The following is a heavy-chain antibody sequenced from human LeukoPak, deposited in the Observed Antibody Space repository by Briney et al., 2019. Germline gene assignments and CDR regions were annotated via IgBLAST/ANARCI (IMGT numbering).Heavy chain of an antibody. CDR1: SESFSGYY. CDR2: INHSGST. V-gene: IGHV4-34*01. J-gene: IGHJ4*02. CDR3: ARSHVHVFHQQLVSRVDY. Sequence: SETLSLTCAIYSESFSGYYWSWIRQPPGKGLEWIGEINHSGSTNYNPSLKSRVTISVDTSKNQFSLQLNSVTPEDTAVYYCARSHVHVFHQQLVSRVDYWGQGTLVTASS. D-gene: IGHD6-13*01.